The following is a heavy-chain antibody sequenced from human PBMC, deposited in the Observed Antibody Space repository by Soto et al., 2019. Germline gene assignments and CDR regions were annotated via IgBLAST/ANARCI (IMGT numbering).Heavy chain of an antibody. V-gene: IGHV4-34*01. J-gene: IGHJ4*02. CDR1: GASFIDYY. D-gene: IGHD3-16*01. CDR3: ARDRPTRTNHHDGGGDFGP. CDR2: SAHSGHT. Sequence: KPSETLSLTCTVSGASFIDYYWTWTRQAPGKGLEWIGESAHSGHTTYDPSLKSRVTISLDTSENRFSLRLTSVTAADTGFYFCARDRPTRTNHHDGGGDFGPWGQGTQVTVSS.